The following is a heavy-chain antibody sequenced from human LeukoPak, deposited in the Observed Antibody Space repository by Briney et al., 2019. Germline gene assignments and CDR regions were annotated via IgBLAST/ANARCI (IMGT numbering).Heavy chain of an antibody. CDR2: IRYDGSNK. V-gene: IGHV3-30*02. J-gene: IGHJ6*03. Sequence: PGGSLRLSCAASGFTFSSYGMHWVRQAPGKGLEWVAFIRYDGSNKYYADSVKGRFTISRDNSKNTLYLQMNSLRAEDTAVYYCARTWDYYYYMDVWGKGTTVTVSS. D-gene: IGHD1-1*01. CDR1: GFTFSSYG. CDR3: ARTWDYYYYMDV.